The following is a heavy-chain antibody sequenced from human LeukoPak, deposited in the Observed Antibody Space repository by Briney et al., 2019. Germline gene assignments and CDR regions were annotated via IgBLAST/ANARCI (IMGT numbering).Heavy chain of an antibody. J-gene: IGHJ5*02. Sequence: SETLSLTCTVSGGSISTYYWSWIRQPPGKGLEWIGYISYSGSTNYNPSLKSRVTISVDTSKNQFSLRLSSVTAADTAVYYCARQGYDSSGQGWFDPWGQGTLVTVSS. CDR3: ARQGYDSSGQGWFDP. CDR2: ISYSGST. D-gene: IGHD3-22*01. V-gene: IGHV4-59*08. CDR1: GGSISTYY.